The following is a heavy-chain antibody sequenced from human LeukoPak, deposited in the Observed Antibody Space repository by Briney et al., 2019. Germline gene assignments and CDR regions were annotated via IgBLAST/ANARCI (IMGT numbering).Heavy chain of an antibody. CDR3: ARYGRPLAAAGPYYSDY. D-gene: IGHD6-13*01. V-gene: IGHV4-4*02. CDR2: IYHSGST. J-gene: IGHJ4*02. CDR1: GGSISSSNW. Sequence: PSGTLSLTCAVSGGSISSSNWWSWVRQPPGKGLEWFGEIYHSGSTNYNPPLKSRVTISVDKSKNQSSLDLSSVTAADTAVYYCARYGRPLAAAGPYYSDYWGQGTLVTVSS.